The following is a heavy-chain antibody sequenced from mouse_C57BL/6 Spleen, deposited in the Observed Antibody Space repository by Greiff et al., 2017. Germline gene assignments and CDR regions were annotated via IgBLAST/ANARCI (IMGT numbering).Heavy chain of an antibody. CDR2: IDPANGNT. V-gene: IGHV14-3*01. Sequence: VKLKKPGPKLVSPGAPASFSSPPLGFNIKNTNMHGVKQRPEQGLKWMGRIDPANGNTKYAPKSQGKATRTADTSANTAYLQRSSLTSEDTAIDYCARGYGSSCLDYWGQGTTLTVSS. CDR1: GFNIKNTN. D-gene: IGHD1-1*01. CDR3: ARGYGSSCLDY. J-gene: IGHJ2*01.